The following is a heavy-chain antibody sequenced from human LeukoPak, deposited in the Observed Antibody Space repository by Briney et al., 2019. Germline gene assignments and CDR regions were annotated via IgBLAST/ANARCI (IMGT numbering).Heavy chain of an antibody. D-gene: IGHD5-24*01. CDR2: IYHSGST. CDR3: ARVRDGYNFRQAQYYFDY. J-gene: IGHJ4*02. Sequence: SETLSLTCTVSGYSISSGYYWGWIRQPPGKGLEWIGSIYHSGSTYYNPSLKSRVTISVDTSKNQFSLKLSSVTAADTAVYYCARVRDGYNFRQAQYYFDYWGQGTLVTVSS. V-gene: IGHV4-38-2*02. CDR1: GYSISSGYY.